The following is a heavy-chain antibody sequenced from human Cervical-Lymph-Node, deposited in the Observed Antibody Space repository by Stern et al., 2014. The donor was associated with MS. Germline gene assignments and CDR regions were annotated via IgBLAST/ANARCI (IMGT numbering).Heavy chain of an antibody. V-gene: IGHV1-18*01. Sequence: VQLVQSGAEVKTPGASVKVSCKASGYTITSYGISWVRKAPRPGHEWMGLISAYNGNTNYAHKLQGRVTMTTDTSTSTADMELRSLRSDDTAVYYCARCLLGSENAFDIWGQGTMVTVSS. CDR2: ISAYNGNT. CDR3: ARCLLGSENAFDI. CDR1: GYTITSYG. J-gene: IGHJ3*02. D-gene: IGHD2-15*01.